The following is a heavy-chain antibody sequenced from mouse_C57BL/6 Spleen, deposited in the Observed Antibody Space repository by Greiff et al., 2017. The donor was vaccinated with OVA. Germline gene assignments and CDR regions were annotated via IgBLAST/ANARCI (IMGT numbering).Heavy chain of an antibody. D-gene: IGHD1-1*01. CDR3: ARAGDYYGSSSAWFAY. J-gene: IGHJ3*01. CDR2: IYPRDGST. CDR1: GYTFTDHT. Sequence: QVQLQQSDAELVKPGASVKISCKVSGYTFTDHTIHWMKQRPEQGLEWIGYIYPRDGSTKYNEKFKGKATLTADKSSSTAYMQLNSLTSEDSAVYFCARAGDYYGSSSAWFAYWGQGTLVTVSA. V-gene: IGHV1-78*01.